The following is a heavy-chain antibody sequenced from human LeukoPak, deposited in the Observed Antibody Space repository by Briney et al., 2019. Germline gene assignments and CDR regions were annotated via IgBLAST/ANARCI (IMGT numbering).Heavy chain of an antibody. V-gene: IGHV5-51*01. D-gene: IGHD1-26*01. CDR2: IYPGDSDI. Sequence: GESLKISCQGSGSIFTSYWIGWVRQLPGKGVEWMGVIYPGDSDIRYSPSFQGQVTISADKSISTAYLQWSSLKASDTAMYYCARPYTGSYFGGGYWGQGTLVTVSS. CDR1: GSIFTSYW. CDR3: ARPYTGSYFGGGY. J-gene: IGHJ4*02.